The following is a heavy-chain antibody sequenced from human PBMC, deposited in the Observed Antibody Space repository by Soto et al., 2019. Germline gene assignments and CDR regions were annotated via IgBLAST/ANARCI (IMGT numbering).Heavy chain of an antibody. CDR3: ARHSGYDYVFDY. CDR1: GYTFTGYY. D-gene: IGHD5-12*01. Sequence: RASVKVSCKASGYTFTGYYIHWVRQAPGQGLEWMGWINPNNGDTHFAQKFHGRVSMTRDTSTSTAYMELSSLRFDATAVYYCARHSGYDYVFDYWGQGTLVTVSS. J-gene: IGHJ4*02. V-gene: IGHV1-2*02. CDR2: INPNNGDT.